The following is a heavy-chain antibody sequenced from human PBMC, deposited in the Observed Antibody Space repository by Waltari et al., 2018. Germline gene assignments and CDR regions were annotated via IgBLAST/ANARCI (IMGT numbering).Heavy chain of an antibody. Sequence: QVQLQESGPGLVKPSETLSLTCTVSGGSISSYYWSWIRQPPGKGLEWIGYIYYSGSTNYNPSLKSRVTISVDTSKNQFSLKLSSVTAADTAVYYCARGRSGELGYWGQGTLVTVSS. V-gene: IGHV4-59*01. J-gene: IGHJ4*02. CDR1: GGSISSYY. CDR3: ARGRSGELGY. D-gene: IGHD3-10*01. CDR2: IYYSGST.